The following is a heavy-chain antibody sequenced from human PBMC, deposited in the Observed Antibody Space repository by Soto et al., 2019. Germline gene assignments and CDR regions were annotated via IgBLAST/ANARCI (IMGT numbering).Heavy chain of an antibody. J-gene: IGHJ4*02. CDR3: AKRTNDSSGYYTSPDY. CDR1: GFSFDDYA. D-gene: IGHD3-22*01. Sequence: EVQLVESGGGLVQPGRSLRLSCASSGFSFDDYAMHWVRQAPGRGLEWVSGITWSSGYIGYADSVKGRFTISKDNAKNSLYLKMNSLRTEDTIVYYCAKRTNDSSGYYTSPDYWGQGTLPTVS. CDR2: ITWSSGYI. V-gene: IGHV3-9*01.